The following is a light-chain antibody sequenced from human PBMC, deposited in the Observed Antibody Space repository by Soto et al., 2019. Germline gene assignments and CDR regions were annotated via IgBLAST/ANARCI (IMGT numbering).Light chain of an antibody. CDR1: QSVSSN. CDR3: HKYGSSPT. Sequence: EIVMTQSPATLSVSPWERATLSCRASQSVSSNLAWYQQKPGQAPRRLIYGASSRDTGIPDRFSGSGSGTDVPLTISRLEPEGFAVYYCHKYGSSPTFGEGTRLEIK. CDR2: GAS. J-gene: IGKJ5*01. V-gene: IGKV3-20*01.